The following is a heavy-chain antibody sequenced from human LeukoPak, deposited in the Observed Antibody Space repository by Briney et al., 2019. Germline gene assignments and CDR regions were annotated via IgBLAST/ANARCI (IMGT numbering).Heavy chain of an antibody. CDR3: ARAHTSLTYYYGSGSYGSDY. V-gene: IGHV7-4-1*02. CDR2: INTNTGNP. J-gene: IGHJ4*02. Sequence: ASVKVSCKASGYTFTSYAMNWVRQAPGQGLEWVGWINTNTGNPTYAQGFTGRFVFSLDTSVSTAYLQISSLKAEDTAVYYCARAHTSLTYYYGSGSYGSDYWGQGTLVTVSS. CDR1: GYTFTSYA. D-gene: IGHD3-10*01.